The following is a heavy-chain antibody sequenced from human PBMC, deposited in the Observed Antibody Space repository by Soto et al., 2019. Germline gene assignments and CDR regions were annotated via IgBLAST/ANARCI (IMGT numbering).Heavy chain of an antibody. CDR3: AKQLGGWSIYYYYYYMDV. V-gene: IGHV3-23*01. CDR1: GFTFSSYA. Sequence: GGSLRLSCAASGFTFSSYAMSWVRQAPGKGLEWVSAISGSGGSTYYADSVKGRFTISRDNSKNTLYLQMNSLRAEDTAVYYCAKQLGGWSIYYYYYYMDVWGKGTTVTVSS. J-gene: IGHJ6*03. CDR2: ISGSGGST. D-gene: IGHD6-19*01.